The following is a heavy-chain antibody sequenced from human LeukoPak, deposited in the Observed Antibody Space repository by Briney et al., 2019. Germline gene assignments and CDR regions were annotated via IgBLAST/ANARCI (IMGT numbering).Heavy chain of an antibody. CDR3: ARTSHESVLYWSDP. D-gene: IGHD3-16*01. CDR1: GYTFTSYG. Sequence: ASVKVSCKASGYTFTSYGISWVRQAPGQGLEWMGWISVHNGITNYAQKFQGRVTMTTDTSTSTAYMELRSLRSDDTAVYYCARTSHESVLYWSDPWGQGTLVNVSS. V-gene: IGHV1-18*01. J-gene: IGHJ5*02. CDR2: ISVHNGIT.